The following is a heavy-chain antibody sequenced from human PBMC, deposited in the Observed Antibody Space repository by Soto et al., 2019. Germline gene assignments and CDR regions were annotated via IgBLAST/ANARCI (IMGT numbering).Heavy chain of an antibody. J-gene: IGHJ4*02. CDR1: GFSLSTSGVG. V-gene: IGHV2-5*02. D-gene: IGHD6-13*01. CDR3: AHRRVVAAAGDFDY. CDR2: IYWDDDK. Sequence: QITLKESGPTLVKPTQTLTLTCTFSGFSLSTSGVGVGWIRQPPGKALEWLALIYWDDDKRYSPSLKSRLTINKVTSKYQVVHTMTNMDPVDTATYYGAHRRVVAAAGDFDYWGQGTLVTVSS.